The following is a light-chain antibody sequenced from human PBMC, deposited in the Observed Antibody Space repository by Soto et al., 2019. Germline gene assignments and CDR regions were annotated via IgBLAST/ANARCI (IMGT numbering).Light chain of an antibody. V-gene: IGKV1-5*03. CDR2: KAS. CDR3: QQYNSYSPT. Sequence: DIQMTQSPSTLSASVGDRFTITCRASQIISTWLAWYQQEPGKAPKLLIHKASSLQSGVPSRFSGSGSGTDFTLTISSLHPDDFATYYCQQYNSYSPTCGQGTKVDIK. CDR1: QIISTW. J-gene: IGKJ1*01.